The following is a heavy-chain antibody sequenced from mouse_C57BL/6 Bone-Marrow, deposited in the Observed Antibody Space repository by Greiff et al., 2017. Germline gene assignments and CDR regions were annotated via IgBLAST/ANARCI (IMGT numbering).Heavy chain of an antibody. CDR3: ARGRWDYAIDY. CDR1: GYNFTSYW. CDR2: IDPKSGGT. D-gene: IGHD2-3*01. V-gene: IGHV1-72*01. Sequence: VQLQHPGAELVTPGASVKLSCKASGYNFTSYWMHWVKQRPGRGLEWIGRIDPKSGGTKYNEKFKSKATVTVDKPSSTAYMQRSSLTSEDSAVYYCARGRWDYAIDYWGQGTSVTVSA. J-gene: IGHJ4*01.